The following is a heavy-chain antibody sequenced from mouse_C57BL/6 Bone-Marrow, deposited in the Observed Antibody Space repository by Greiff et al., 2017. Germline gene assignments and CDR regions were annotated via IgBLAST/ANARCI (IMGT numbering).Heavy chain of an antibody. Sequence: VKLMESGPGLVQPSQSLSITCTVSGFSLTSYGVHWVRQSPGKGLEWLGVIWSGGSTDYNAAFISRLSISKDTSKSQVFFKMNSLQAYDTAIYYCARLLLRFPRYFDVWGTGTTVTVSS. CDR2: IWSGGST. CDR3: ARLLLRFPRYFDV. D-gene: IGHD1-1*01. V-gene: IGHV2-2*01. CDR1: GFSLTSYG. J-gene: IGHJ1*03.